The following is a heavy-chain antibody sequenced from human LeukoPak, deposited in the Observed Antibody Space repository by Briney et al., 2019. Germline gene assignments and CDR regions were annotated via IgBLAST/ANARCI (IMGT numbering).Heavy chain of an antibody. CDR3: ARSYSSGYDRLDY. Sequence: SETLSLTCTVSGGSISSGGYYWSWIRQHPGKGLEWIGYIYYSGSTNYNPSLQSRVTISVDTSKNQFSLRLSSVTAADTAVYYCARSYSSGYDRLDYWGQGTLVAVSS. J-gene: IGHJ4*02. D-gene: IGHD5-12*01. CDR2: IYYSGST. V-gene: IGHV4-61*08. CDR1: GGSISSGGYY.